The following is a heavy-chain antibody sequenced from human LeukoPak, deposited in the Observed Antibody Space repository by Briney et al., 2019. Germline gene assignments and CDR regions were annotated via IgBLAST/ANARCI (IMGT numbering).Heavy chain of an antibody. CDR3: ARALCDDAKCKYYVNMDV. J-gene: IGHJ6*04. D-gene: IGHD2/OR15-2a*01. Sequence: ASVKVSCTASGYTFTGYYMHWVRQAPGQGLEWMGWINPNSGGTNYAQKFQGRVTMTRDTSISTAYMELSRLRSDDTAVYYCARALCDDAKCKYYVNMDVWGKGTTVTVSS. CDR2: INPNSGGT. CDR1: GYTFTGYY. V-gene: IGHV1-2*02.